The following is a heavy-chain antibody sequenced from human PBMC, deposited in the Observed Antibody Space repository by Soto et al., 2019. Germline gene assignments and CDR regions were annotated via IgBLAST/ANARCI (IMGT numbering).Heavy chain of an antibody. CDR2: INAGNGNT. CDR1: GYTFTSYA. J-gene: IGHJ4*02. Sequence: ASVKVSCKASGYTFTSYAMHWVRQAPGQRLEWMGWINAGNGNTKYSQKFQGRVTITRDTSASTAYMELSSLRSEDTAVYYCARAKGKWYSSSPPFDYWGQGTLVTVSS. CDR3: ARAKGKWYSSSPPFDY. V-gene: IGHV1-3*01. D-gene: IGHD6-13*01.